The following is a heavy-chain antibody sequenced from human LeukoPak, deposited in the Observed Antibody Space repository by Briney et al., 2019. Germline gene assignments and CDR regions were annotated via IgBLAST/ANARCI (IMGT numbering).Heavy chain of an antibody. J-gene: IGHJ4*02. CDR2: ISGSGGDT. CDR3: AKTTAGNSSGRYPGWPVDY. CDR1: GFTFRNYA. D-gene: IGHD6-19*01. V-gene: IGHV3-23*01. Sequence: GGSLRLSCAASGFTFRNYAIYWVRQAPGKGLEWVSGISGSGGDTYFADSVKGRFTISRDHSKNTVCLQMDSLRAEDTAVYYCAKTTAGNSSGRYPGWPVDYWGQGTLVTVSS.